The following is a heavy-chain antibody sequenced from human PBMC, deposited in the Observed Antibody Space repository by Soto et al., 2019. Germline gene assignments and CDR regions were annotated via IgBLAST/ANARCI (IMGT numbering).Heavy chain of an antibody. Sequence: GGSLRLSCSASGFTFSSYAMHWVRQAPGKGLEYVSAISSNGGSTYYADSVKGRFTISRDNSKNTLYLQMSSLRAEDMAVYYCVRRSGWYGAFDIWGQGTMVTVSS. J-gene: IGHJ3*02. CDR1: GFTFSSYA. CDR2: ISSNGGST. CDR3: VRRSGWYGAFDI. V-gene: IGHV3-64D*06. D-gene: IGHD6-19*01.